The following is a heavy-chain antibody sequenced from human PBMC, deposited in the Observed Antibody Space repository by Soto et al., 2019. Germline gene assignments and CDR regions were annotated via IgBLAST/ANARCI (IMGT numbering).Heavy chain of an antibody. D-gene: IGHD3-22*01. V-gene: IGHV3-7*01. CDR3: AKAGYYYDSSNWFDP. CDR1: GFTFSSYW. J-gene: IGHJ5*02. CDR2: IKQDGSEK. Sequence: GGSLRLSCAASGFTFSSYWMSWVRQAPGKGLEWVANIKQDGSEKYYVDSVKGRFTISRDNAKNSLYLQMNSLRAEDTAVYYCAKAGYYYDSSNWFDPWGQGTLVTVSS.